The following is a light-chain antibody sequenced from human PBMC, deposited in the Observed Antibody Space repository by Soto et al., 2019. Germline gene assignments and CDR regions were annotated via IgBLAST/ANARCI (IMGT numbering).Light chain of an antibody. CDR1: QSVSSNK. V-gene: IGKV3-20*01. CDR2: GAS. CDR3: QQCDSSPYT. Sequence: EIVLTQSPGTLSLSPGERVTLSCRASQSVSSNKIAWYQQKPGQAPRLLIYGASNRAAGIPDRFSGSGSGSDFTLTINILEPEDFAVYYCQQCDSSPYTFGQGAKLEIK. J-gene: IGKJ2*01.